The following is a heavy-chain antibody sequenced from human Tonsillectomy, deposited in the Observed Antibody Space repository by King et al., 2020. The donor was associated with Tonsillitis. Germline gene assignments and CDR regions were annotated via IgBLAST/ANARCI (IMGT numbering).Heavy chain of an antibody. CDR1: GFTFGDYA. D-gene: IGHD3-22*01. V-gene: IGHV3-49*04. CDR2: IRSKAFGATT. Sequence: VQLVESGGGLVQPGRSLRLSCTASGFTFGDYAMSWVRQAPGKGLEGISFIRSKAFGATTEYAASVKGRFTISRDDSESIAYLQMNSLKTEDTAVYFCTRVSTMIVVVPDYWGQGTLVTVSS. J-gene: IGHJ4*02. CDR3: TRVSTMIVVVPDY.